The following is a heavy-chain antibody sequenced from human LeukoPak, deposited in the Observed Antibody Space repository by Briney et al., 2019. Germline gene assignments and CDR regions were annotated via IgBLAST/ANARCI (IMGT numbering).Heavy chain of an antibody. CDR3: AKSGSYPNKRANYYYYYMDV. CDR1: GGSISSHY. V-gene: IGHV4-59*11. D-gene: IGHD1-26*01. CDR2: IHYSGST. J-gene: IGHJ6*03. Sequence: SETLSLTCTVSGGSISSHYWSWIRQPPGKGLEWIGYIHYSGSTNYNPSLKSRVTISVDTSKNQFSLKLSSVTAADTAVYYCAKSGSYPNKRANYYYYYMDVWGKGTTVTVSS.